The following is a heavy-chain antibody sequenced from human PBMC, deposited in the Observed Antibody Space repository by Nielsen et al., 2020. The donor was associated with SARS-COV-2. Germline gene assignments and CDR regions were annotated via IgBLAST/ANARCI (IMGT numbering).Heavy chain of an antibody. J-gene: IGHJ4*02. CDR3: ARLGSSNWYFDY. CDR2: IKQDGSEK. Sequence: GESLKISCAASGFTFSSYWMSWVRQAPGKGLEWVANIKQDGSEKYYVDSVKGRFTISRDNAKNSLYLQMNSLRAEDTAVYYCARLGSSNWYFDYWGQGTLVTVSS. D-gene: IGHD6-13*01. V-gene: IGHV3-7*03. CDR1: GFTFSSYW.